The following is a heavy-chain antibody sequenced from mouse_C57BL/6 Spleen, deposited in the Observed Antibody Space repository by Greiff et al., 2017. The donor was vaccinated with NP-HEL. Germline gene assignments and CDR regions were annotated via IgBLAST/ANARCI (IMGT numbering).Heavy chain of an antibody. Sequence: VQLQQSGAELVRPGASVKLSCTASGFNIKDDYMHWVKQRPEQGLEWIGWIDPENGDTEYASKFQGKATITADTSSNTAYLQLSSLTSEDTAVYYCTPWGGGFFDYWGQGTTLTVSS. CDR3: TPWGGGFFDY. V-gene: IGHV14-4*01. J-gene: IGHJ2*01. CDR1: GFNIKDDY. CDR2: IDPENGDT.